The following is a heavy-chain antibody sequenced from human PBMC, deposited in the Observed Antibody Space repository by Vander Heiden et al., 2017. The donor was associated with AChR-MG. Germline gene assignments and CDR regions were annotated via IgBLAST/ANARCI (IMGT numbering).Heavy chain of an antibody. J-gene: IGHJ3*02. CDR3: AKSIYYDSSGYQTSDAFDI. D-gene: IGHD3-22*01. CDR1: GFTFSSHA. V-gene: IGHV3-23*01. CDR2: ISGSGGST. Sequence: EVQLLESGGGLVQPGGSLRLSCAASGFTFSSHAMGWVRQAPGKGLEWVSAISGSGGSTYYADSVKGRFTISRDNSKNTLYLQMNSLRAEDTAVYYCAKSIYYDSSGYQTSDAFDIWGQGTMVTVSS.